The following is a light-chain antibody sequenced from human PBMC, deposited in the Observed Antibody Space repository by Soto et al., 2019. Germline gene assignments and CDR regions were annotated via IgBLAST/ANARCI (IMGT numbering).Light chain of an antibody. CDR3: QQYNGYPYT. CDR2: KAS. J-gene: IGKJ2*01. V-gene: IGKV1-5*03. CDR1: QSISSW. Sequence: DIQMTQSPSTLSASVGDRVTITCRASQSISSWLAWYQQKPGKAPNLLIYKASSLEGGATSRFSGSGSGTEFTLTISSLQPDDFATYYCQQYNGYPYTFGQGTKLEIK.